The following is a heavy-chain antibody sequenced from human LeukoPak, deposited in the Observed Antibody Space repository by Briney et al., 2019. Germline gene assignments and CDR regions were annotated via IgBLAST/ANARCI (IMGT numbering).Heavy chain of an antibody. CDR3: ARHYYYDSSGYPYYFDY. J-gene: IGHJ4*01. CDR1: GYSFTSYW. V-gene: IGHV5-51*01. CDR2: IYPGDSDT. Sequence: GESLKISCKGSGYSFTSYWIGWVRQMPGKGLEWMGTIYPGDSDTRYSPSFQGQVTISADKSISTAYLQWSSLKASDTAMYYCARHYYYDSSGYPYYFDYWGRGTLVTVSS. D-gene: IGHD3-22*01.